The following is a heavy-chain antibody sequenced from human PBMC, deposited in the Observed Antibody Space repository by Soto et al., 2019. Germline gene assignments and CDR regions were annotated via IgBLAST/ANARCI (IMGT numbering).Heavy chain of an antibody. CDR2: IRSKAYGGTT. Sequence: GGSLRLSCTASGFTFGDYAMSWVRQAPGKGLEGVGFIRSKAYGGTTEYAASVKGRFTISRDDSKSIAYLQMNSLKTEDTAVYYCTRGARMGHYDSSGYYYLYYYYGMDVWGQGTTVTVSS. D-gene: IGHD3-22*01. CDR3: TRGARMGHYDSSGYYYLYYYYGMDV. J-gene: IGHJ6*02. V-gene: IGHV3-49*04. CDR1: GFTFGDYA.